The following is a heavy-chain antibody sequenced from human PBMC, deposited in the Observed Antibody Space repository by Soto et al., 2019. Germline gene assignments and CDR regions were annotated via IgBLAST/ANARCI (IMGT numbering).Heavy chain of an antibody. V-gene: IGHV4-31*03. CDR3: TRGDY. J-gene: IGHJ4*02. CDR2: ISYSGST. Sequence: QVQLQESGPGLVKPSQTLSLTCTVSGDSMTTVGYYWTWIRQHPGQGLEWIGFISYSGSTSYSSSLKGRVAISAATSKNQFSLKLNSVTAADTAVYYCTRGDYWGQGTLVTVSS. CDR1: GDSMTTVGYY.